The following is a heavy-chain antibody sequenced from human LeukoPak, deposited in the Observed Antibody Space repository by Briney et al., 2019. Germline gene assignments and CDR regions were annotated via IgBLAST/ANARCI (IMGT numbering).Heavy chain of an antibody. CDR2: MNPNSGNT. Sequence: ASVKVSCKASGYTFTSYGISWVRQATGQGLEWMGWMNPNSGNTGYAQKFQGRVTMTRNTSISTAYMELSSLRSEDTAVYYCARATQYYDILTGYYREEGKFDYWGQGTLVTVSS. J-gene: IGHJ4*02. D-gene: IGHD3-9*01. V-gene: IGHV1-8*02. CDR1: GYTFTSYG. CDR3: ARATQYYDILTGYYREEGKFDY.